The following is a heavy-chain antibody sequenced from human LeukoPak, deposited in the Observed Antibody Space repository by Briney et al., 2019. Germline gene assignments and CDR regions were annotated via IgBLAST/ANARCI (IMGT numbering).Heavy chain of an antibody. V-gene: IGHV4-39*01. D-gene: IGHD2-15*01. Sequence: SETLSLTCTVSGGSISSSSYYWGWIRQPPGKGLEWIGSIYYSGSTYYNPSLKSRVTISVDTSKNRFSLKLSSVTAADTAVYYCARHIAHYCSGGSCYYFDYWGQGTLVTVSS. CDR1: GGSISSSSYY. CDR3: ARHIAHYCSGGSCYYFDY. J-gene: IGHJ4*02. CDR2: IYYSGST.